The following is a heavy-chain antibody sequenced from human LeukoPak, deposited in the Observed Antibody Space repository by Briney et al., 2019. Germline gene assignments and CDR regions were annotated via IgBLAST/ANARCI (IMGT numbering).Heavy chain of an antibody. Sequence: PGGSLRLSCAASGFTFSSYWMSWVRQAPGKGLEWVANIKQDGSEKYYVDSVKGRFTISRDNAKNSLYLQMNSLRAEDTAVYYCARSLRYFDRLLSDYYYYGMDVWGQGTTVTVSS. CDR3: ARSLRYFDRLLSDYYYYGMDV. V-gene: IGHV3-7*01. CDR2: IKQDGSEK. J-gene: IGHJ6*02. D-gene: IGHD3-9*01. CDR1: GFTFSSYW.